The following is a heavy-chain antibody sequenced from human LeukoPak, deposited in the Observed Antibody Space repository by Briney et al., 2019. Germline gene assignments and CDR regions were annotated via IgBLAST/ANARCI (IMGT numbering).Heavy chain of an antibody. J-gene: IGHJ4*02. CDR3: AGITYYYDSSGYQKKVDY. D-gene: IGHD3-22*01. Sequence: SETLSLTCTVSGGSISSYYWSWIRQPPGKGLEWIGYIYYSGSTNYNPSLKSRVTISVDTSKNQFSLKPSSVTAADTAVYYCAGITYYYDSSGYQKKVDYWGQGTLVTVSS. V-gene: IGHV4-59*08. CDR1: GGSISSYY. CDR2: IYYSGST.